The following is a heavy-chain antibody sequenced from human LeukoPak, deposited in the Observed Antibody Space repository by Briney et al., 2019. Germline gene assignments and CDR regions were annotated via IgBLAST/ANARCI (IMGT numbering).Heavy chain of an antibody. CDR2: ISSSGSTI. CDR1: GFTFSDYY. Sequence: GGSLRLSCAASGFTFSDYYMSWIRQAPGKGLEWVSYISSSGSTIYYADSVKGRFTISRDNAKNSLYLQMNSLRAEDTAVYYCARDLVVVPAAIDHWGQGTLVTVSS. CDR3: ARDLVVVPAAIDH. D-gene: IGHD2-2*01. V-gene: IGHV3-11*01. J-gene: IGHJ4*02.